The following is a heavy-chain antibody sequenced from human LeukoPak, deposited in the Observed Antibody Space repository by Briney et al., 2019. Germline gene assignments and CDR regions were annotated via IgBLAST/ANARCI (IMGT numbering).Heavy chain of an antibody. D-gene: IGHD1-1*01. J-gene: IGHJ4*02. V-gene: IGHV3-53*01. Sequence: GGSLRLSCTVSGFPVSINSMSWVRQAPGKGLEWVSFIYSGGNTHYSDSVKGRFTISRDNAKNSLYLQMNSLRTEDTAVYYCARGGSGNWNAPFDYWGQGTLVTVSS. CDR3: ARGGSGNWNAPFDY. CDR2: IYSGGNT. CDR1: GFPVSINS.